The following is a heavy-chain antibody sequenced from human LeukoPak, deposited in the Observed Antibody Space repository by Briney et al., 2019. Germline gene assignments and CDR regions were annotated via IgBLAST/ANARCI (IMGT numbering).Heavy chain of an antibody. J-gene: IGHJ4*02. CDR3: ARDCSGWSRDY. CDR1: GFTFSAYS. V-gene: IGHV3-21*06. CDR2: INRGSNHI. D-gene: IGHD6-19*01. Sequence: NPGGSLRLSCAASGFTFSAYSMSWVRQAPGMGLEWVSSINRGSNHIYYADAVKGRFTISRDNAKNSLYLQMNSLRAEDTAIYYCARDCSGWSRDYWGQGTLVTVSS.